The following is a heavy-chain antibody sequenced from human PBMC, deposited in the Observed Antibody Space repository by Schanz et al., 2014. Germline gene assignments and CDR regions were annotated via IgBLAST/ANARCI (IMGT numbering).Heavy chain of an antibody. CDR2: ISDNGIST. CDR1: GFTFSSYG. D-gene: IGHD3-9*01. CDR3: AKRNHDMQSLPLDY. V-gene: IGHV3-NL1*01. Sequence: QVQLVESGGGVVQPGRSLRLSCAASGFTFSSYGMHWVRQAPGKGLEWVSGISDNGISTYYADSVKGRFSISRENSKSILYLQMNSLSAEDTAVYYCAKRNHDMQSLPLDYWGQGTLVIVSS. J-gene: IGHJ4*02.